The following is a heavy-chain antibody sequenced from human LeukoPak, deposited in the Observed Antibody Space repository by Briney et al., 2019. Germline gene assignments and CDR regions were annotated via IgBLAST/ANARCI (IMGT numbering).Heavy chain of an antibody. Sequence: ASVKVSCKASRGTFSSYAISWVRQAPGHGLEWMGRIIPILGIANYAQKFQGRVTITADKSTSTAYMELSSLRSEDTAVYYCAREITMIVVVPDAFDIWGQGTMVTVSS. J-gene: IGHJ3*02. CDR1: RGTFSSYA. CDR2: IIPILGIA. CDR3: AREITMIVVVPDAFDI. V-gene: IGHV1-69*04. D-gene: IGHD3-22*01.